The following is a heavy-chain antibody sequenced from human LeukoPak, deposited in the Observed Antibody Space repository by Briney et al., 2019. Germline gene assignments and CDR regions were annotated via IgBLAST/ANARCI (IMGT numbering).Heavy chain of an antibody. D-gene: IGHD6-19*01. J-gene: IGHJ4*02. CDR2: IRYDGSKK. V-gene: IGHV3-30*02. Sequence: GGSLRLSCAASGFTFSSYGMNWVRQAPGKGLEWVAFIRYDGSKKYSADSVKGRFTISRDNSKNTLYLQMNSLRAEDTAVYYCARAPTFSGWFDYWGQGTLVTVSS. CDR3: ARAPTFSGWFDY. CDR1: GFTFSSYG.